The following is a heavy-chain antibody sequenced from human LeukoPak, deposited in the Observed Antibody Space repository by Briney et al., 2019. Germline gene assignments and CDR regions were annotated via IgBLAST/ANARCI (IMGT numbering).Heavy chain of an antibody. J-gene: IGHJ4*02. D-gene: IGHD3-22*01. V-gene: IGHV1-2*06. CDR2: INPNSGGT. CDR3: ARSHLYDSSGYYGY. CDR1: GYTFTGYY. Sequence: GASVKVSCKASGYTFTGYYMHWMRQAPGQGLEWMGRINPNSGGTNYAQKFQGRVTMTRDTSISTAYMELSRLRSDDTAVYYCARSHLYDSSGYYGYWGQGTLVTVSS.